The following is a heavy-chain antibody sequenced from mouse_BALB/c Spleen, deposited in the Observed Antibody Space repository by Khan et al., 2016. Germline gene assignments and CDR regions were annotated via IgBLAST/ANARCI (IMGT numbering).Heavy chain of an antibody. CDR3: ARDGKRAMAY. D-gene: IGHD1-1*01. CDR2: INTYTGAP. V-gene: IGHV9-3-1*01. CDR1: GYTFTNYG. J-gene: IGHJ3*01. Sequence: QIQLVQSGPELKKPGETVKISCKASGYTFTNYGMNWVKQAPGKGLKWMAWINTYTGAPTYAADFKGRFAFSLETSASTAYLQINNLKKEVTATDAWARDGKRAMAYWGQGTLVTVSA.